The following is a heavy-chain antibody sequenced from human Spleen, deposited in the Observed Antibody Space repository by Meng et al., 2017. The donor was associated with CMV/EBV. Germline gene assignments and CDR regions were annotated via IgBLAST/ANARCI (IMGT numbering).Heavy chain of an antibody. CDR3: ARDRDSTSGLDAFDI. J-gene: IGHJ3*02. CDR2: INPSGGST. D-gene: IGHD2-2*01. V-gene: IGHV1-46*01. Sequence: ASVKVSCKASGYTFTSYYMHWVRQAPGQGLEWMGIINPSGGSTSYAQKFQGRVTMTRDTSTSTVYMELNRLTSDDTAVYYCARDRDSTSGLDAFDIWGQGTMVTVSS. CDR1: GYTFTSYY.